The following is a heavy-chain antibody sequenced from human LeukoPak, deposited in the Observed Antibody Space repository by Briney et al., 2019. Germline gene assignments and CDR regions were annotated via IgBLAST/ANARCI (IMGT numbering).Heavy chain of an antibody. CDR2: INHSGST. CDR3: ARQIDGYVVRSFDY. D-gene: IGHD5-24*01. CDR1: GGCFSGYY. Sequence: PSETLSLTCAVYGGCFSGYYWSWIRQPPGKGLEWIGEINHSGSTNYDPSLKSRVTISVDTSKNQFSLKLSSVTAADTAVYYCARQIDGYVVRSFDYWGQGTLVTVSS. J-gene: IGHJ4*02. V-gene: IGHV4-34*01.